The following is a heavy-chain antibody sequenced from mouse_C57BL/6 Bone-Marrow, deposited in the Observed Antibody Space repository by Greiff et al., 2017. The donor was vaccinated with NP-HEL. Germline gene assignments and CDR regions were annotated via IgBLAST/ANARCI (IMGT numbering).Heavy chain of an antibody. Sequence: VQLQQSGAELVKPGASVKLSCKASGYTFTSYWMQWVKQRPGQGLEWIGEIDPSDSYTNYNQKFKGKATLTVDTSSSTAYMQLSSLTSEDSAVYYCARSGPVDFDYWGQGTTLTVSS. J-gene: IGHJ2*01. CDR3: ARSGPVDFDY. CDR2: IDPSDSYT. V-gene: IGHV1-50*01. CDR1: GYTFTSYW. D-gene: IGHD3-1*01.